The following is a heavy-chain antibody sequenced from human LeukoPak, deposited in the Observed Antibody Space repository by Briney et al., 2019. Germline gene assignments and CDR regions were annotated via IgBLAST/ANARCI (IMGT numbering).Heavy chain of an antibody. J-gene: IGHJ4*02. D-gene: IGHD3-16*02. V-gene: IGHV1-46*01. CDR2: INPSGGRT. Sequence: ASVKVSCKASGYSFTNYYIHWVRQAPGQGLEWMGIINPSGGRTSYAQKFKGRVTMTRDTSTNTVYMELSSLRSEDTAVYYCAREGGGGDMITFGGVIVWGQGNLVTVSS. CDR3: AREGGGGDMITFGGVIV. CDR1: GYSFTNYY.